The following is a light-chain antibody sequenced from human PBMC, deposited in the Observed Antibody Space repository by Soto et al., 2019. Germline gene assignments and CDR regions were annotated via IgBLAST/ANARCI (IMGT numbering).Light chain of an antibody. Sequence: DIHMTQSPSSLSASLGDGVTITSQASQNINNYLNWYQQKPGRAPKLLIYDASNLEAGVPSRFRGSGSGTDFTLKISRVEADDVGVYYCMQGLQTPPITFGQGTRLEIK. CDR3: MQGLQTPPIT. CDR1: QNINNY. J-gene: IGKJ5*01. CDR2: DAS. V-gene: IGKV1-33*01.